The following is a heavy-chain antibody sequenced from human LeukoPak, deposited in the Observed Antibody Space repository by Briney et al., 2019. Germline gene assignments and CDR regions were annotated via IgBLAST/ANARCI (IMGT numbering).Heavy chain of an antibody. V-gene: IGHV3-23*01. CDR2: ISGSGGST. J-gene: IGHJ3*02. D-gene: IGHD3-22*01. CDR1: GFTFSSYA. CDR3: AKDRGYYGGNVAFDI. Sequence: GGSLRLSCAVSGFTFSSYAVSWVRQAPGKGLEWVSAISGSGGSTYYADSVKGRFTISRDNSKNTLYLQMNSLRAEDTAVYYCAKDRGYYGGNVAFDIWGQGTMVTVSS.